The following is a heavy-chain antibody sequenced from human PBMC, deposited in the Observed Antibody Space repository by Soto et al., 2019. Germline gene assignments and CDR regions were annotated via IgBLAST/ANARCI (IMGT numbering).Heavy chain of an antibody. J-gene: IGHJ4*02. V-gene: IGHV6-1*01. Sequence: SQTLSLTCAISGDSVSSNSAAWNWIRQSPSRGLEWLGRTYYRSKWYNDYAVSVKSRITINPDTSKNQISLQLNSVTPEDTAVYYCAPCRDIYGACCAHFDYRRLGILVTVSS. CDR2: TYYRSKWYN. CDR1: GDSVSSNSAA. CDR3: APCRDIYGACCAHFDY. D-gene: IGHD5-12*01.